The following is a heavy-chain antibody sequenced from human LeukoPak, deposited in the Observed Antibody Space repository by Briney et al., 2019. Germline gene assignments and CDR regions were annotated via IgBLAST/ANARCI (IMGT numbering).Heavy chain of an antibody. J-gene: IGHJ4*02. CDR3: ARPYSSSSNYFDY. Sequence: GGSLRLSCAASGFTFSSYSMNWVRQAPGKGLEWVSYISSSSSTIYYADSVKGRFTISRDNAKNSLYLQMNSLRAEDTAVYYCARPYSSSSNYFDYWGQGTLVTVSS. CDR2: ISSSSSTI. D-gene: IGHD6-13*01. CDR1: GFTFSSYS. V-gene: IGHV3-48*04.